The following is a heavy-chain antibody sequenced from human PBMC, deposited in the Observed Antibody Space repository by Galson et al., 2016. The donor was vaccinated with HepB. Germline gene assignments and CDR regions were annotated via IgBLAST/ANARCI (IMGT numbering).Heavy chain of an antibody. CDR2: TRNRRNSFIT. D-gene: IGHD5/OR15-5a*01. CDR1: GYTSSDHY. V-gene: IGHV3-72*01. Sequence: SLRLSCAASGYTSSDHYMDWVRQATGKGLEWVGRTRNRRNSFITEYAASVRGRFTISRDDSKSSVYLQMNSLKTEDTAVYYCVRWVSGAADYWGQGALVTVSS. CDR3: VRWVSGAADY. J-gene: IGHJ4*02.